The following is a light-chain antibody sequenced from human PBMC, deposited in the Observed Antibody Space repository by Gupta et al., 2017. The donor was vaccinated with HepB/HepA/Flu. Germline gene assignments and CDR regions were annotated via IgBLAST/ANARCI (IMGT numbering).Light chain of an antibody. CDR2: DAT. Sequence: EIALSHSPATLSLSQWERVTLSCRASQSVGIFLAWYQHKVDQAPRLLIYDATNRAIGIPARFSGSGSGTDFPLTISSLAAEDFAVYYCQHRSYSGTFGQGTKVESK. CDR1: QSVGIF. J-gene: IGKJ1*01. V-gene: IGKV3-11*01. CDR3: QHRSYSGT.